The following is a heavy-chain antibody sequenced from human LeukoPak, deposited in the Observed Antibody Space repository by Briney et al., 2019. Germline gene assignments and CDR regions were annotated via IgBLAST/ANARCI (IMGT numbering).Heavy chain of an antibody. CDR3: AREIVGATYYFDY. D-gene: IGHD1-26*01. Sequence: PSETLSLTCAVSGGSFSAYFWRWIRQPPGKGLEWIRDVGHSGSADYNPSLKSRVTISADPSKSQFSLKLTSVTAADTAVYYCAREIVGATYYFDYWGQGTLVTVSS. CDR1: GGSFSAYF. V-gene: IGHV4-34*01. J-gene: IGHJ4*02. CDR2: VGHSGSA.